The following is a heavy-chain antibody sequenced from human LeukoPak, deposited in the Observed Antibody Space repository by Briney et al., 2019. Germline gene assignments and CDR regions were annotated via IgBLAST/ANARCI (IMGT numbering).Heavy chain of an antibody. D-gene: IGHD6-19*01. CDR1: GGSISRSSYY. Sequence: PSETPSLTCSVTGGSISRSSYYWGWIRQPPGEGLEWIGNIHYSGKTYYNPSLKSRVTISIDTSKNQFSLKLSSVTAADTAVYSCAKVGGLAVAGTDNWMDPWGQGTLVTVSS. CDR2: IHYSGKT. J-gene: IGHJ5*02. CDR3: AKVGGLAVAGTDNWMDP. V-gene: IGHV4-39*02.